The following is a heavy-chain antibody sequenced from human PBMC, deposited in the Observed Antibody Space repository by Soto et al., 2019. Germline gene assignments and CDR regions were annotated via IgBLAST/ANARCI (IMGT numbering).Heavy chain of an antibody. V-gene: IGHV3-74*01. CDR3: ARDRSYAMEV. Sequence: QTSETLSLTCTVSGGSISSYYWIWIRQAPGEGLVWVSCINGDASSTTYADSVKGRFTISRDDAKNTVYLQMTGLRAEDTAVYFCARDRSYAMEVWGQGTRVTVSS. CDR2: INGDASST. J-gene: IGHJ6*02. CDR1: GGSISSYY.